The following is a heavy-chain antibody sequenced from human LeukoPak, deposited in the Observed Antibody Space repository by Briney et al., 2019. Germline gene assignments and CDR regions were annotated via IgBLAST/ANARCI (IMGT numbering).Heavy chain of an antibody. V-gene: IGHV3-23*01. CDR3: AKTVVVITFRFDS. J-gene: IGHJ4*02. CDR2: ISGDGART. CDR1: GVTFRNYW. Sequence: GGSLRLSCAASGVTFRNYWMSWVRQAPGQGLEWVSAISGDGARTYYADSVKGRFTISRDNSKNTLDLQMNSLRAEDTAIYYCAKTVVVITFRFDSWGQGSLVTVSS. D-gene: IGHD2-21*01.